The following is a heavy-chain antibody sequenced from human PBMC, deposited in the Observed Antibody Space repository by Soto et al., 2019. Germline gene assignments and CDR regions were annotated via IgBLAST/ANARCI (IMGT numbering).Heavy chain of an antibody. D-gene: IGHD5-12*01. CDR2: ISTYSGDT. CDR1: GYTFFTYD. CDR3: ARHHGPTTSENWFDP. V-gene: IGHV1-18*01. Sequence: ASVKVSCKASGYTFFTYDISWVRQAPGQGLEWMGWISTYSGDTKYSQKFQGRVTMTTDTSTTTAYLELRSLRSDDTAVYYCARHHGPTTSENWFDPWGQGTLVTVSS. J-gene: IGHJ5*02.